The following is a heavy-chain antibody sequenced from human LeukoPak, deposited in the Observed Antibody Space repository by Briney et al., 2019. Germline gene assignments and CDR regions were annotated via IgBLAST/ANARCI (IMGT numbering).Heavy chain of an antibody. CDR2: INPNSGGT. CDR3: ARDPRITIFGVVIPIGMDV. D-gene: IGHD3-3*01. Sequence: ASVKVSCKASGYTFTGYYMHWVRQAPGQGLEWMGRINPNSGGTNYAQKFQGRVTMTRDTSISTAYMELSRLRSDDTAVYYCARDPRITIFGVVIPIGMDVWGQGTTVTVSS. CDR1: GYTFTGYY. V-gene: IGHV1-2*06. J-gene: IGHJ6*02.